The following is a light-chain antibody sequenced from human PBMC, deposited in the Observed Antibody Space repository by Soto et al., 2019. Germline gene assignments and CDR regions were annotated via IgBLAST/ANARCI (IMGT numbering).Light chain of an antibody. CDR1: SSDVVVFNY. CDR2: EVS. V-gene: IGLV2-14*01. CDR3: SSYTSTSTV. Sequence: QSVLTQPASVSGSPGQSITISCTGTSSDVVVFNYVSWYQQHPGKAPKLMIYEVSNRPSGVSNRFSGSKSGNTASLTISGLQTEDEADYYCSSYTSTSTVFGGGTKLTVL. J-gene: IGLJ2*01.